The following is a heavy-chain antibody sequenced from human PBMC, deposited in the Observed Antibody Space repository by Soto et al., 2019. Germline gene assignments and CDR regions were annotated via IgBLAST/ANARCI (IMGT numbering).Heavy chain of an antibody. CDR3: AKGQAARPFYDVFDF. CDR2: ISGRGGST. J-gene: IGHJ3*01. CDR1: GFTFSSYA. D-gene: IGHD6-6*01. Sequence: GGSLRLSCAASGFTFSSYAMSWFRQAPGKGLEWVSAISGRGGSTYNADSVKGRFTISRDNSKNTLYLKMNSLRAEDTAVFYCAKGQAARPFYDVFDFWGKGTMVTVSS. V-gene: IGHV3-23*01.